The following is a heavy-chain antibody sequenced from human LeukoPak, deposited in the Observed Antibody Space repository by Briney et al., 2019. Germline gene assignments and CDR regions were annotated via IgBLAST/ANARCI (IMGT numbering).Heavy chain of an antibody. Sequence: GGSPRLSCAASGFTVSSNYMSWVRQAPGKGLEWVSVIYSGGSTYYADSVKGRFTISRDNSKNTLYLQMNSLRAEDTAVYYCARERNYYDSSGYCSPDYFDYWGQGTLVTVSS. CDR1: GFTVSSNY. V-gene: IGHV3-53*01. CDR3: ARERNYYDSSGYCSPDYFDY. D-gene: IGHD3-22*01. J-gene: IGHJ4*02. CDR2: IYSGGST.